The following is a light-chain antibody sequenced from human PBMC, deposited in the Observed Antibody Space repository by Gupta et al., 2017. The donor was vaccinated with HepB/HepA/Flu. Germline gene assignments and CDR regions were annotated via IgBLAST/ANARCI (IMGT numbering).Light chain of an antibody. CDR2: GAS. Sequence: EIVLTQSPGTLSLSPGERTTLSCRASQSVNSDYLAWYQQKPGQAPGLLIYGASSRATGIPERFNGGGSGTDFTLTISRLEPEDFAVYYCQQFGSSPFTFGPGTKVDIK. CDR1: QSVNSDY. J-gene: IGKJ3*01. CDR3: QQFGSSPFT. V-gene: IGKV3-20*01.